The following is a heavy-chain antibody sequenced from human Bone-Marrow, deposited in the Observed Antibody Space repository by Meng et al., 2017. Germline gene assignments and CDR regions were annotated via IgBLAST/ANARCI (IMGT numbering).Heavy chain of an antibody. J-gene: IGHJ4*02. D-gene: IGHD4-17*01. CDR3: VREVQYADYINFGY. Sequence: GRLLKSSADVNNPVTYVQVAWKASGYSCTSYGTDGVRQAPGPELDWIGCISANNGNTNYAHKVQGRVPTTTDTSTSTAYMELRSLRSADPAVYYWVREVQYADYINFGYWGQGTLVTVSS. CDR2: ISANNGNT. V-gene: IGHV1-18*01. CDR1: GYSCTSYG.